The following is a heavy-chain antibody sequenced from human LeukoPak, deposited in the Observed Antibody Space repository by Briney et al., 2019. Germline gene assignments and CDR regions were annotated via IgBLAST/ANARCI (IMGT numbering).Heavy chain of an antibody. CDR3: ARGVEPLAANTLAY. CDR2: LDSDGNT. J-gene: IGHJ4*02. CDR1: GFTVITND. Sequence: GSLRLSCAASGFTVITNDMTWVRQAPGKGLEWVSVLDSDGNTKYADSVQGRFTISRDNSKNTLYLEMNSLSPDDTAGYYCARGVEPLAANTLAYWGQGTLVTVSS. V-gene: IGHV3-53*01. D-gene: IGHD1-14*01.